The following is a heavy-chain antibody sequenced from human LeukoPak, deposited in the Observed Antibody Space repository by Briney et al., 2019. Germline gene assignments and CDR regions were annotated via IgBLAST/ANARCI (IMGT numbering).Heavy chain of an antibody. CDR2: IIPILGIA. D-gene: IGHD5-12*01. CDR1: GGTFSSYA. J-gene: IGHJ5*02. V-gene: IGHV1-69*04. CDR3: ARDRGYSGYDLGVNWFDP. Sequence: SVKVSCKAAGGTFSSYAISWVRQAPGQGLEWMGRIIPILGIANYAQKFQGRVTITADKSTSTAYMELSSLRSEVTPMYYCARDRGYSGYDLGVNWFDPWGQGTLVTVSS.